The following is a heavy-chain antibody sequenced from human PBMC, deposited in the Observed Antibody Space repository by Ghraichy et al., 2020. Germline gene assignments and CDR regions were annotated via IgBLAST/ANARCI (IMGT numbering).Heavy chain of an antibody. CDR2: IYTSGST. CDR1: GGSISSYY. V-gene: IGHV4-4*07. Sequence: SETLSLTCSFSGGSISSYYWSWIRQPAGKGLEWIGRIYTSGSTSYNPSLKSRVTMSVDTSKNQFSLKVSSVTAADTAVYYCARGGRDPGYFDLWGRGTLVTVSS. J-gene: IGHJ2*01. CDR3: ARGGRDPGYFDL.